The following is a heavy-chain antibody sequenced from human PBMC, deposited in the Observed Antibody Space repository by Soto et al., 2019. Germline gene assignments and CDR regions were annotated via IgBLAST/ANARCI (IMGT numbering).Heavy chain of an antibody. V-gene: IGHV1-2*04. Sequence: ASVKVSCKASGYTFTGYYMHWVRQAPGRGLEWMGWINPNSGGTNYAQKFQGWVTMTRDTSISTAYMKLSRLRSDDTAVYYCARSVPPKGYCSSTSCYTYYYYGMDVWGQGTTVTVSS. J-gene: IGHJ6*02. D-gene: IGHD2-2*02. CDR2: INPNSGGT. CDR1: GYTFTGYY. CDR3: ARSVPPKGYCSSTSCYTYYYYGMDV.